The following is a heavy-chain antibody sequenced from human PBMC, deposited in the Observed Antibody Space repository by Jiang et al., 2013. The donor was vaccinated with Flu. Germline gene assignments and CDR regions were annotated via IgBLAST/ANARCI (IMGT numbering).Heavy chain of an antibody. V-gene: IGHV4-30-4*01. CDR1: GDSVASGNSY. Sequence: GPGLVKPLQTLSLTCTVSGDSVASGNSYWTWIRQPPGKGLEWIGYMYYGGTTYYNPSLTNRAAISAGTSKSQFSLELSSVTVADTATYYCARGAFYYRSGKFDSWGQGALVIVSS. CDR2: MYYGGTT. CDR3: ARGAFYYRSGKFDS. J-gene: IGHJ4*02. D-gene: IGHD3-10*01.